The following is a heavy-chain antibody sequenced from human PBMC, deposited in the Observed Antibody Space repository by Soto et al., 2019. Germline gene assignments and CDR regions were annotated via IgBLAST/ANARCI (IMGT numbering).Heavy chain of an antibody. CDR2: ISYDGSNK. V-gene: IGHV3-30*03. CDR1: GFTFSSYG. CDR3: ARDETAVVIRGYFDL. J-gene: IGHJ2*01. Sequence: QVQLVESGGGVVQPGRSLRLSCAASGFTFSSYGMHWVRQAPGKGLEWVAVISYDGSNKYYADSVKGRFTISRDNSKNTLYLQMNSLRAEDTAVYYCARDETAVVIRGYFDLWGRGTLVTVSS. D-gene: IGHD2-15*01.